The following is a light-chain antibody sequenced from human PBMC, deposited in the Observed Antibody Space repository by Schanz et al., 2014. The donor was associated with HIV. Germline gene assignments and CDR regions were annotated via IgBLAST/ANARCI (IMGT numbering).Light chain of an antibody. CDR1: QGISGS. Sequence: DIQMPQSPSSLSASVGDRVTITCRATQGISGSLAWYQQKPGKVPKLLIYAASNLRRVVPSRFSGSGSGTDFTLTISSLQPEDFATYYCQQANSFPYTFGQGTKLEIK. V-gene: IGKV1-12*01. J-gene: IGKJ2*01. CDR2: AAS. CDR3: QQANSFPYT.